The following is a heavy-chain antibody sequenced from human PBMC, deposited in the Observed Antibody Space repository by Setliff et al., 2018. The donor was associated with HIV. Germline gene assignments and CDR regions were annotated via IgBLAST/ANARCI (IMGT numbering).Heavy chain of an antibody. V-gene: IGHV4-39*02. D-gene: IGHD3-10*01. CDR2: FYYSRNI. J-gene: IGHJ6*03. CDR3: ARDDHGALMGVIIRYYYMDV. CDR1: GVSISDHY. Sequence: PSETLSLTCFVSGVSISDHYWGWIRQPPGKGLERIGSFYYSRNIYYNPSLKSRVTISVDSSKNQFSLRLNSVTAADTAVYYCARDDHGALMGVIIRYYYMDVWGKGTTVTVSS.